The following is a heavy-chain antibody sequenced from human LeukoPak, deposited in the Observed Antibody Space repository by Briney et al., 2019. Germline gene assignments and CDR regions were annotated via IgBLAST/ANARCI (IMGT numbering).Heavy chain of an antibody. CDR3: ARDPRGYSGYDNYYYYMDV. CDR1: GFTFSSYS. Sequence: GGSLRLSCAASGFTFSSYSMNWVRQAPGKGLEWVSSISSSSSYIYYSDSVKGRFTISRDNAKNSLYLQMNSLRAEDTAVYYCARDPRGYSGYDNYYYYMDVWGKGTTVTVSS. CDR2: ISSSSSYI. J-gene: IGHJ6*03. V-gene: IGHV3-21*01. D-gene: IGHD5-12*01.